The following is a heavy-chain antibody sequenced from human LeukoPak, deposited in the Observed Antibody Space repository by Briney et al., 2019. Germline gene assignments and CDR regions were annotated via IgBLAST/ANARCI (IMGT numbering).Heavy chain of an antibody. Sequence: SVKVSCKASGGTFSSYAISWVRPAPGQGLEWMGRIIPILGIANYAQKFQGRVTITADKSTSTAYMELSSLRSEDTAVYYCASSPSYCSSTSCYFYWGQGTLVTVSS. J-gene: IGHJ4*02. CDR2: IIPILGIA. V-gene: IGHV1-69*04. CDR1: GGTFSSYA. D-gene: IGHD2-2*01. CDR3: ASSPSYCSSTSCYFY.